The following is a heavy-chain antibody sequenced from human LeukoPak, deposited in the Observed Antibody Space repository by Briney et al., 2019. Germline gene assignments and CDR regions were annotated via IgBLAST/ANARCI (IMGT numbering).Heavy chain of an antibody. CDR1: GGSINSYY. V-gene: IGHV4-59*12. Sequence: SDTLSLTCTVSGGSINSYYWNWIRQPPGKGLEWLGYISHSGTTIYNPSLKSRVTISADTSENQFSLKLNSLTAADTAMYYCARASGYYDFWSGHSMPLFDFWGQGTLVTVSS. CDR2: ISHSGTT. D-gene: IGHD3-3*01. CDR3: ARASGYYDFWSGHSMPLFDF. J-gene: IGHJ4*02.